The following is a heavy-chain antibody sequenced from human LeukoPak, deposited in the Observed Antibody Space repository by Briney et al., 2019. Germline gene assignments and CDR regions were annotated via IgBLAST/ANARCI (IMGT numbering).Heavy chain of an antibody. Sequence: ASVKVSCKASGYTFTNYDINWVRQATGQWLEWMGWMNPNSGNTGYAQNFEGRVTMTRDTSISTAFMELSSLRSEDTAVYYCARGQRRENWFDPWGQGTLVTVSS. D-gene: IGHD5-24*01. CDR2: MNPNSGNT. J-gene: IGHJ5*02. CDR3: ARGQRRENWFDP. V-gene: IGHV1-8*01. CDR1: GYTFTNYD.